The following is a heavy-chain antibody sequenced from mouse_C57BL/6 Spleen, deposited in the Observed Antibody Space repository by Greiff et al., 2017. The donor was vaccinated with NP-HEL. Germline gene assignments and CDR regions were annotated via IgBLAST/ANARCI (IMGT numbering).Heavy chain of an antibody. V-gene: IGHV1-64*01. Sequence: QVQLQQPGAELVKPGASVKLSCKASGYTFTSYWMHWVKQRPGQGLEWIGMIHPNSGSTNYNEKFKSKATLTVDKSSSTAYMQLSSLTSEDSAIYYCAREDLRGFFDYWGQGTTLTVSS. CDR2: IHPNSGST. CDR3: AREDLRGFFDY. J-gene: IGHJ2*01. CDR1: GYTFTSYW. D-gene: IGHD5-1*01.